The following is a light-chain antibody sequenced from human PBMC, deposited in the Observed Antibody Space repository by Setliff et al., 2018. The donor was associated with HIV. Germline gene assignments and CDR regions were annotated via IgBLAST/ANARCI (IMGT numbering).Light chain of an antibody. CDR2: EVS. CDR1: SSDVGGYNY. J-gene: IGLJ1*01. CDR3: CSYADSYTSLYV. V-gene: IGLV2-14*01. Sequence: QSVLTQPASVSGSPGQSITISCTGTSSDVGGYNYVSWYQQHPDRAPKLMIYEVSHRPSGVSNRFSASKSGNTASLTISGLQTEDEADYYCCSYADSYTSLYVFGTGTKVTVL.